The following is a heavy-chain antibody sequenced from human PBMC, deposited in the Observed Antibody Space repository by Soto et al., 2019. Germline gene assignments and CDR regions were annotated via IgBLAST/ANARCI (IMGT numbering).Heavy chain of an antibody. CDR3: ARPYSGSPGDAFDI. V-gene: IGHV3-11*06. Sequence: LRLSFAASGXTFSDYYMSWIRQAPGKGLEWVSYISSSSSYTNYADSVKGRFTISRDNAKNSLYLQMNSLRAEDTAVYYCARPYSGSPGDAFDIWGQGAMVTVSS. D-gene: IGHD1-26*01. CDR2: ISSSSSYT. CDR1: GXTFSDYY. J-gene: IGHJ3*02.